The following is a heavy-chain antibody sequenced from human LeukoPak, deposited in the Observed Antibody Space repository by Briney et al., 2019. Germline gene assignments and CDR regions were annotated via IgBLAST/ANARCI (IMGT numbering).Heavy chain of an antibody. CDR1: GFTFSNYW. Sequence: GGSLRLSCAASGFTFSNYWMSWVRQAPGKGLEGVANIKQDGSETYYVDSVKGGFTISTDNAKNSLYLQMNTLSAEDTAVYYCARNPAKVVPAVYWGQGTLVTVSS. CDR3: ARNPAKVVPAVY. D-gene: IGHD2-2*01. V-gene: IGHV3-7*01. J-gene: IGHJ4*02. CDR2: IKQDGSET.